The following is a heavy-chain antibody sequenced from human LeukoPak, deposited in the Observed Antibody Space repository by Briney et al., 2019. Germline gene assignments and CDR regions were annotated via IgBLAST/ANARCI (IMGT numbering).Heavy chain of an antibody. CDR1: GGSFSGYY. CDR2: INHSGST. CDR3: ARVGIAAPNWFDP. V-gene: IGHV4-34*01. D-gene: IGHD6-25*01. J-gene: IGHJ5*02. Sequence: SETLSLTCAVYGGSFSGYYWSWIRQPPGKGLEWIGKINHSGSTNYNPSLKSRVTISVDTSKNQFSLKLSSVTAADTAVYYCARVGIAAPNWFDPWGQGTLVTAS.